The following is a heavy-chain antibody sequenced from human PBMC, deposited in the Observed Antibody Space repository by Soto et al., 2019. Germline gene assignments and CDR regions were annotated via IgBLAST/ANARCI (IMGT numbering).Heavy chain of an antibody. CDR3: ARSYSTSWGPIDY. Sequence: QVQLAQSGAEVKKPGASVKVSCKASGNTFTSYYMHWVRQAPGQGLEWMRIINPTGGSTSYAQKFQGRVTMTKDTSTSTVYMELSSLRSEDTAVYYCARSYSTSWGPIDYWGQGTLVTVSS. D-gene: IGHD6-13*01. CDR1: GNTFTSYY. CDR2: INPTGGST. V-gene: IGHV1-46*01. J-gene: IGHJ4*02.